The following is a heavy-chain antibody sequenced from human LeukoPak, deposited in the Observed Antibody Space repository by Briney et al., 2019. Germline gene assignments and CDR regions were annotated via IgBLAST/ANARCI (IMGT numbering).Heavy chain of an antibody. V-gene: IGHV1-2*02. CDR2: INPNSGGT. CDR1: GYTFTGYY. CDR3: ARPDILTGYGY. D-gene: IGHD3-9*01. Sequence: ASVKVSCKASGYTFTGYYMHWVRQAPGQGLEWMGWINPNSGGTNYAQKFQGRVTMTRNTSISTAYMELSSLRSEDTAVYYCARPDILTGYGYWGQGTLVTVSS. J-gene: IGHJ4*02.